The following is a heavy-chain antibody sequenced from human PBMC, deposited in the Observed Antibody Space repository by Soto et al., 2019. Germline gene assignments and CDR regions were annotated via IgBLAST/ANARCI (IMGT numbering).Heavy chain of an antibody. J-gene: IGHJ4*02. D-gene: IGHD6-13*01. CDR3: ARAHIAAPGSFDY. CDR1: GFTFSSYS. CDR2: ISYDGSNK. Sequence: PGGSLRLSCAASGFTFSSYSMHWVRQAPGKGLEWVAVISYDGSNKYYADSVKGRFTISRDNSKNTLYLQMNSLRAEDTAVYYCARAHIAAPGSFDYWGQGTLVTVSS. V-gene: IGHV3-30-3*01.